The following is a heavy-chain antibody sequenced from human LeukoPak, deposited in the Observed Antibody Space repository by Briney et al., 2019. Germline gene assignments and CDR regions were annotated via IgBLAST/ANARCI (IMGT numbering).Heavy chain of an antibody. J-gene: IGHJ4*02. V-gene: IGHV3-64*02. CDR3: TRDGGSFCDFDY. Sequence: GGSLRLSCVGYGFSFRNYAIHWVRQAPGKGLEYVAVINTNGRITYYADSVQGRFTISRDNSKNTVYLQMGSLRGEDMAVYYCTRDGGSFCDFDYWGQGALVTVSS. CDR1: GFSFRNYA. D-gene: IGHD2-15*01. CDR2: INTNGRIT.